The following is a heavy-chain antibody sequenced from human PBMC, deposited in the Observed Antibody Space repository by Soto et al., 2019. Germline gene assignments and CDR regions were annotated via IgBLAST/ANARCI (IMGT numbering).Heavy chain of an antibody. CDR1: GHSFTSYW. CDR2: IYLGDSDT. V-gene: IGHV5-51*01. D-gene: IGHD2-2*02. J-gene: IGHJ4*02. CDR3: AGQEYCSTTSCYTFDS. Sequence: GESLKISCKGSGHSFTSYWIGWVRQMPGKGLEWMGIIYLGDSDTRYSTSFQGQVTISADRSISTAYLQWSSLKASYTAMYYFAGQEYCSTTSCYTFDSWGQGTLVTVSS.